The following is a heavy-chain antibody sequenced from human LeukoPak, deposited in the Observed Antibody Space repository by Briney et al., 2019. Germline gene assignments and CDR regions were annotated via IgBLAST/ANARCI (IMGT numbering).Heavy chain of an antibody. J-gene: IGHJ3*02. Sequence: PRGSLRLSCAAYGFTLDDYAMDWVRQAPGKGLEWVSRISWNSGSIGYADSVKGRFTISRDNGKNSLYLQMNSVRAEDMALYYCAKDRGHTYAFDIWGQGTMVTVSS. D-gene: IGHD3-16*01. CDR3: AKDRGHTYAFDI. V-gene: IGHV3-9*03. CDR1: GFTLDDYA. CDR2: ISWNSGSI.